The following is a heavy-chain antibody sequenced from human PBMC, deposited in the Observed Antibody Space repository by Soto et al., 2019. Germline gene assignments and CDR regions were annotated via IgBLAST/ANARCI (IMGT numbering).Heavy chain of an antibody. CDR3: ARKACYSSGRINLFDY. J-gene: IGHJ4*02. V-gene: IGHV4-38-2*02. Sequence: TSETLSLTCTVSGYSINSDDYCGCIRQPPGKGLGWIASIYHSVSTFYNPSLRSRGNISIDTSKNQFSLRLTAVTAADTAMYYCARKACYSSGRINLFDYWGQGTLVTVSS. D-gene: IGHD3-10*01. CDR2: IYHSVST. CDR1: GYSINSDDY.